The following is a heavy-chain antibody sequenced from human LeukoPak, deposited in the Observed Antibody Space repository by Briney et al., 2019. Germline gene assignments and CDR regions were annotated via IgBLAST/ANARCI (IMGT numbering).Heavy chain of an antibody. J-gene: IGHJ4*02. Sequence: SETLSLTCTVSGGSISSYYWGWIRQPPGKGLEWIGYIYYSGSTNYNPSLKSQVTISVDTSKNQFSLKLSSVTAADTAMYYCARVNYGPVDYWGQGTLVTVSS. CDR1: GGSISSYY. V-gene: IGHV4-59*01. CDR3: ARVNYGPVDY. D-gene: IGHD3-10*01. CDR2: IYYSGST.